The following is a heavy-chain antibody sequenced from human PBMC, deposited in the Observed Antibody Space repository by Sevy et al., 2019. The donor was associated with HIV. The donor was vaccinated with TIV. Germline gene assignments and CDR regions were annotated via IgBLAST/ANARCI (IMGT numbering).Heavy chain of an antibody. V-gene: IGHV3-23*01. CDR1: GFTFSGHA. Sequence: GGSLRLSCVVSGFTFSGHAMHWVRQVPGKGLQWVSGISGSGARSDYAESVKGRFSISRDNSKNTLYLQMNSLAVEDTAVYFCASWAGTGVPEWYGPLDYWGQGTLVTVSS. J-gene: IGHJ4*02. CDR3: ASWAGTGVPEWYGPLDY. D-gene: IGHD2-2*01. CDR2: ISGSGARS.